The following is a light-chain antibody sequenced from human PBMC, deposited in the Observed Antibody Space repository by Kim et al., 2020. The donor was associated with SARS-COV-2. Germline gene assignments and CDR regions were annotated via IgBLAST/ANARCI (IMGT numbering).Light chain of an antibody. V-gene: IGKV3-15*01. CDR1: QSVSSK. CDR3: QQYDMWPLT. CDR2: GAS. J-gene: IGKJ4*01. Sequence: EVLMTQSPATLSVSPGERASLSCRASQSVSSKLAWFQQKPGQSPRLLIYGASNRATGIPARFSGSGSGTEFTLTISSLQSEDFAIHHCQQYDMWPLTFGGGTKVDIK.